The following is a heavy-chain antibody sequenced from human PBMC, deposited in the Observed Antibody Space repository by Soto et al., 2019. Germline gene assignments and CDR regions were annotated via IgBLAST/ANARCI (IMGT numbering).Heavy chain of an antibody. V-gene: IGHV3-21*01. CDR3: PRDGGIVVVPAAGFYYYYGMDV. Sequence: PGGSLRLSXAASGFTFSSYSMNWVRQAPGKGLEWVSSISSSSSYIYYADSVKGRFTISRDNAKNSLYLQMNSLRAEDTAVYYCPRDGGIVVVPAAGFYYYYGMDVWGQGTTVTI. CDR1: GFTFSSYS. D-gene: IGHD2-2*01. CDR2: ISSSSSYI. J-gene: IGHJ6*02.